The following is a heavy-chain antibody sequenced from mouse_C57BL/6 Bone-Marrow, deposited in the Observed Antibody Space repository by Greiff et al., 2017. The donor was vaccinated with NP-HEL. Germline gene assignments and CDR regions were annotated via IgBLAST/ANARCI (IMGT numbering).Heavy chain of an antibody. CDR3: ARRRYITTVVAVDY. J-gene: IGHJ2*01. Sequence: VQLQQSGPELVKPGASVKISCKASGYAFSSSWMNWVKQRPGKGLEWIGRIYPGDGDTNYNGKFKGEATLTADKSSSTAYMQLSSLTSEDSAVYFCARRRYITTVVAVDYWGQGTTLTVSS. CDR2: IYPGDGDT. V-gene: IGHV1-82*01. CDR1: GYAFSSSW. D-gene: IGHD1-1*01.